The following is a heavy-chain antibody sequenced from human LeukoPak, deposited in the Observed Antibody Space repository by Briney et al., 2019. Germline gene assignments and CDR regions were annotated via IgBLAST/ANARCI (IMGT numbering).Heavy chain of an antibody. J-gene: IGHJ4*02. V-gene: IGHV4-39*01. CDR3: ARHPFRGFSYFDY. D-gene: IGHD3-10*01. CDR1: GGSISSSSYY. Sequence: SETLSLTCTVSGGSISSSSYYWGWIRRPPGKGLEWIGSIYYSGSTYYNPSLKSRVTISVDTSKNQFSLKLSSVTAADTAVYYCARHPFRGFSYFDYWGQGTLVTVSS. CDR2: IYYSGST.